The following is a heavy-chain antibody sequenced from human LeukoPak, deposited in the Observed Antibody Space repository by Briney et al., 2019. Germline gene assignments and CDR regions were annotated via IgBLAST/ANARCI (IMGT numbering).Heavy chain of an antibody. V-gene: IGHV3-21*01. D-gene: IGHD2-2*01. Sequence: PGGSLRLSCAASGFTFSSYSMNWVRQAPGKGLEWVSSISSSSSYIYYADSVKGRFTISRGNAKNSLYLQMNSLRAEDTAVYYCAREGLPDIVVVPAALKNGWFDPWGQGTLVTVSS. J-gene: IGHJ5*02. CDR1: GFTFSSYS. CDR3: AREGLPDIVVVPAALKNGWFDP. CDR2: ISSSSSYI.